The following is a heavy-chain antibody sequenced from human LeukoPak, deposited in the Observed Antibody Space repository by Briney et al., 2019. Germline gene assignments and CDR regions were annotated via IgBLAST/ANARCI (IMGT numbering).Heavy chain of an antibody. J-gene: IGHJ4*02. CDR2: IRSKAYGGTT. CDR3: TRVGSDFDWLLYGALDY. V-gene: IGHV3-49*04. Sequence: PGRSLRLSCTASGFTFGDYAMNWVRQAPGKGLEWVGFIRSKAYGGTTEYAASVKGRFTISRDDSKSIAYLQMNSLKTEDTAVYYCTRVGSDFDWLLYGALDYWGQGTLVTVSS. CDR1: GFTFGDYA. D-gene: IGHD3-9*01.